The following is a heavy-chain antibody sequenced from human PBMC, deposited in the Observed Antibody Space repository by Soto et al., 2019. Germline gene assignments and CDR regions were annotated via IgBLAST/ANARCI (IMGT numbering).Heavy chain of an antibody. Sequence: GGPLRLSCAASGFTFSSYGMHRVRQAPGKGLEWVAVISYDGSNKYYADAVKGRFTISRDNSKNTLYLQMNSLRAEDKAVYYCAKDLKIAAAGMDWLGPGGQVTLVTGSS. CDR3: AKDLKIAAAGMDWLGP. J-gene: IGHJ5*02. CDR2: ISYDGSNK. V-gene: IGHV3-30*18. D-gene: IGHD6-13*01. CDR1: GFTFSSYG.